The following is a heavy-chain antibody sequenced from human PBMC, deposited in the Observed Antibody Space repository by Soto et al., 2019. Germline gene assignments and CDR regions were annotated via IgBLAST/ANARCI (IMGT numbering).Heavy chain of an antibody. CDR3: TASPGWACY. CDR2: IKTKTEGETI. D-gene: IGHD6-19*01. J-gene: IGHJ4*02. Sequence: PGGSLRLSCAASGFSFSNVWMSWVRQTPGRGPESLGRIKTKTEGETIDYAARVNGRFTISRDDSTNTLYLQMNSLKTEDSAVYYCTASPGWACYWGQRSLFTVCS. CDR1: GFSFSNVW. V-gene: IGHV3-15*01.